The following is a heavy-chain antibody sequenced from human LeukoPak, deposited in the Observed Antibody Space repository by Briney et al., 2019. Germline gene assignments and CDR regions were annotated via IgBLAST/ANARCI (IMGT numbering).Heavy chain of an antibody. J-gene: IGHJ4*02. D-gene: IGHD1-26*01. CDR1: GYTFTSYY. CDR3: AMIIVGATGLDY. V-gene: IGHV1-46*01. CDR2: INPSGGST. Sequence: ASVKVSCKASGYTFTSYYMHWVRQAPGQGLEWMGIINPSGGSTSYAQKFQGRVTMTRDTSTSTVYMELSSLRSEDTAVYYCAMIIVGATGLDYWGQGTLVTVSS.